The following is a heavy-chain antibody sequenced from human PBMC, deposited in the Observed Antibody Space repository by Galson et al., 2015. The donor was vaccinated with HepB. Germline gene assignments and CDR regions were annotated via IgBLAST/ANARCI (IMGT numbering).Heavy chain of an antibody. CDR1: GFSLSTYG. V-gene: IGHV3-33*08. D-gene: IGHD3-10*01. CDR2: IWYDGSNL. J-gene: IGHJ6*02. CDR3: ARDLSTTVVRGVMGDGMDV. Sequence: SLRLSCAASGFSLSTYGMHWVRQAPGKGLEWVAIIWYDGSNLYYGDSVKGRFTISRDTSKNTLYLQMNSLRAEDTAIYYCARDLSTTVVRGVMGDGMDVWGQGTTVTVS.